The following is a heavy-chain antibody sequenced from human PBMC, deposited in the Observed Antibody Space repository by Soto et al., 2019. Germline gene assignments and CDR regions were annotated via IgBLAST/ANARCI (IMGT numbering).Heavy chain of an antibody. CDR3: ARDRAARQYYFDY. J-gene: IGHJ4*02. CDR2: IYYSGST. CDR1: GGSISSYY. Sequence: QVQLQESGPGLVKPSETLSLTCTVSGGSISSYYWSWIRQPPGKGLEWIGSIYYSGSTNYNPSLKSRVTISVDTSKNQFSLKLSSVTAADTAVYYCARDRAARQYYFDYWGQGTLVTVSS. D-gene: IGHD6-6*01. V-gene: IGHV4-59*01.